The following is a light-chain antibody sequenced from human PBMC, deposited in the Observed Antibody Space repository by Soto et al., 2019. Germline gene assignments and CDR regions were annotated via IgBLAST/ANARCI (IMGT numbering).Light chain of an antibody. J-gene: IGKJ4*01. CDR3: RQSYNNPLS. V-gene: IGKV1-39*01. CDR1: QSIRSY. CDR2: TAS. Sequence: DIQMTQSPSSLSAAVGDRLTITCRASQSIRSYLNWYRQKAGKAPELLIYTASTLHSGVPSRFRDSGSGTDFTLTISSLQTEDFATYNSRQSYNNPLSFGGGTKVEIK.